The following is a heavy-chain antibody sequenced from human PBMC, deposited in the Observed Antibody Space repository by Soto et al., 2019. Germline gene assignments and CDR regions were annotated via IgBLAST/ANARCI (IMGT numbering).Heavy chain of an antibody. Sequence: GESLKISCKGSGYSFTSYWIGWVRQMPGKGLEWMGIIYPGDSDTRYSPSFQGQVTISADKSISTAYLQWSSLKASDTAMYYCARHIYPNSGTGAGGYYYGMDVWGQGTTVTVSS. V-gene: IGHV5-51*01. CDR2: IYPGDSDT. J-gene: IGHJ6*02. CDR3: ARHIYPNSGTGAGGYYYGMDV. CDR1: GYSFTSYW. D-gene: IGHD1-1*01.